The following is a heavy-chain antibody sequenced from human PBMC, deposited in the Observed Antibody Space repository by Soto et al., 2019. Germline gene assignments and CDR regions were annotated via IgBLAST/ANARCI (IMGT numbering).Heavy chain of an antibody. CDR3: AKRGYGRYNWFDP. D-gene: IGHD5-18*01. CDR1: AFTFNNYA. CDR2: IGGSGRTT. J-gene: IGHJ5*02. V-gene: IGHV3-23*01. Sequence: GGSLRLSCAASAFTFNNYAMSWVRQAPGKGLEWVSGIGGSGRTTYYADSVKGRFTISRDNSKNTLYLQMNSLRAEDTAVYYCAKRGYGRYNWFDPWGQGTLVTVSS.